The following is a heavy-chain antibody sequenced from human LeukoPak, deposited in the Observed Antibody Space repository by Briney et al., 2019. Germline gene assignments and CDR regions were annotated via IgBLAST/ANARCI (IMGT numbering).Heavy chain of an antibody. V-gene: IGHV4-34*01. J-gene: IGHJ3*01. CDR3: ARGLEYDFWSGNYSDGFGV. CDR2: INHGGGT. Sequence: SETLSLTCAVYGGSFSNYFCSWLRQPPGKGLEWIGEINHGGGTNYNPSLKSRVTISVDTSKNQFSLNLSSVTAADTAVYYCARGLEYDFWSGNYSDGFGVWDQGTMVTVSS. CDR1: GGSFSNYF. D-gene: IGHD3/OR15-3a*01.